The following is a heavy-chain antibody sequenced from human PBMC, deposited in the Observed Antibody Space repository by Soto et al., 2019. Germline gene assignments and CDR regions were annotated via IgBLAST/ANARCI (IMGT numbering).Heavy chain of an antibody. D-gene: IGHD5-18*01. Sequence: GGSLRLSCAASGFTFSSYGMHWVRQAPGKGLKWVAVISYDGSNKYYADSVKGRFTISRDNSKNTLYLQMNSLRAEDTAVYYCAKDRLLVQLWLFWLDPCGQGTLVTVYS. CDR1: GFTFSSYG. CDR2: ISYDGSNK. CDR3: AKDRLLVQLWLFWLDP. V-gene: IGHV3-30*18. J-gene: IGHJ5*02.